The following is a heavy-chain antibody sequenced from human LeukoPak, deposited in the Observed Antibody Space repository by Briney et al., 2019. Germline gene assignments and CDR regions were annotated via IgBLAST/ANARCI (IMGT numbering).Heavy chain of an antibody. V-gene: IGHV5-51*07. CDR2: IYPGDSDT. CDR3: ARLWADVGDGYNFYYFDY. D-gene: IGHD5-24*01. J-gene: IGHJ4*02. CDR1: GYSFTSYW. Sequence: GESLKISCKGSGYSFTSYWIGWVHQMPGKGLEWMGIIYPGDSDTRYSPSFQGQVTISADKSISTAYLQWSSLKASDTAMYYCARLWADVGDGYNFYYFDYWGQGTLVTVSS.